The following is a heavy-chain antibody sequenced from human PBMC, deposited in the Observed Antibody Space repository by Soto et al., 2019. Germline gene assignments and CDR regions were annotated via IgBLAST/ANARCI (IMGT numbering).Heavy chain of an antibody. J-gene: IGHJ4*02. Sequence: QVQLVQSGAEVKKPGSSVKVSCEASGGTFRSYGITWVRQAPGQGLEWMGGIIPIFGTTNYGQKFQGRGSITADESTNIGYMELSSLRSEDTAVYYCARDYYDSSGYPGYWGQGTLVTVSS. V-gene: IGHV1-69*01. CDR2: IIPIFGTT. CDR1: GGTFRSYG. D-gene: IGHD3-22*01. CDR3: ARDYYDSSGYPGY.